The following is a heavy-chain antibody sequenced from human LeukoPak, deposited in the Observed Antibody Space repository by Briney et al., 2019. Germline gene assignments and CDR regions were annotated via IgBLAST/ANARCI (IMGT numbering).Heavy chain of an antibody. Sequence: GGSLRLACTVSGFTVSSNSMSWVRQAPVKGLEWVSFIYSDNTHYSDSVKGRFTISRDNSKNTLYLQMNSLRAEDTAVYYCASRAGAYSHPYDYWGQGTLVTVSS. CDR3: ASRAGAYSHPYDY. J-gene: IGHJ4*02. CDR1: GFTVSSNS. D-gene: IGHD4/OR15-4a*01. V-gene: IGHV3-53*01. CDR2: IYSDNT.